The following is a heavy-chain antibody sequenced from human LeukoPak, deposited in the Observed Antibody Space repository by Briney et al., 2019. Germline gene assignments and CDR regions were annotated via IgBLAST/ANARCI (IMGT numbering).Heavy chain of an antibody. CDR1: GFTFSSYA. CDR2: ISDSGGST. V-gene: IGHV3-23*01. Sequence: GGSLRLSCAASGFTFSSYAMSWVRQAPGKGLEWISAISDSGGSTYYADSVKGRFTISRDNSKNTLYLQMNSLRAEDTAVYYCAREEAAAGTLYFQHWGQGTLVTVSS. D-gene: IGHD6-13*01. CDR3: AREEAAAGTLYFQH. J-gene: IGHJ1*01.